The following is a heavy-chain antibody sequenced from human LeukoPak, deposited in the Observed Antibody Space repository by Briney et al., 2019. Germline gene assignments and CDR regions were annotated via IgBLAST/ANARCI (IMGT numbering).Heavy chain of an antibody. CDR3: AREEREYCGGDCNDAFDI. CDR2: IIPIFGTA. Sequence: ASVKVSCKASGGTFSSYAISWVRQAPGQGLEWMGGIIPIFGTANYAQKFQGRVTVTADESTSTAYMELSSLRSEDTAVYYCAREEREYCGGDCNDAFDIWGQGTMVTVSS. J-gene: IGHJ3*02. D-gene: IGHD2-21*02. V-gene: IGHV1-69*13. CDR1: GGTFSSYA.